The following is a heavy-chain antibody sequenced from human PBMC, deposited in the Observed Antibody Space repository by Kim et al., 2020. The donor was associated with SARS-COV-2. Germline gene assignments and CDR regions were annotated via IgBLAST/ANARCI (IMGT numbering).Heavy chain of an antibody. V-gene: IGHV4-59*01. Sequence: SETLSLTCTVSGGSISSYYWSWIRQPPGKGLEWIGYIYYSGSTNYNPSLKSRVTISVDTSKNQFSLKLSSVTAADTAVYYCARGRYSSSWNPYFDYWGQGALVTVSS. CDR3: ARGRYSSSWNPYFDY. J-gene: IGHJ4*02. CDR1: GGSISSYY. D-gene: IGHD6-13*01. CDR2: IYYSGST.